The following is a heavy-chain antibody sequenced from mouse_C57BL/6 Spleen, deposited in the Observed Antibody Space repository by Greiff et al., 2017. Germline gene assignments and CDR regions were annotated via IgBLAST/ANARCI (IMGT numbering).Heavy chain of an antibody. CDR2: IYPGDGDT. J-gene: IGHJ4*01. CDR1: GYAFSSSW. Sequence: VKLVESGPELVKPGASVKISCKASGYAFSSSWMNWVKQRPGKGLEWIGRIYPGDGDTNYNGKFKGKATLTADKSSSTAYMQLSSLTSEDSAVYFCARYDGYYVSYAMDYWGQGTSVTVSS. V-gene: IGHV1-82*01. D-gene: IGHD2-3*01. CDR3: ARYDGYYVSYAMDY.